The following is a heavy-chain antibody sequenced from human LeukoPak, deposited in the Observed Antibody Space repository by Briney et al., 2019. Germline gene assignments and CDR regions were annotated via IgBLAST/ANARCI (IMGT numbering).Heavy chain of an antibody. CDR2: IIGSGST. CDR1: GFTLSNYA. D-gene: IGHD3-9*01. V-gene: IGHV3-23*01. Sequence: QPGGSLRLSCAASGFTLSNYAMSWVRQAPGKGLEWVSAIIGSGSTYSADSVKGRFTISRDNSKNTLYLQMNSLRAEDTALYYCAKDYLDGHDYYYYMDVWGKGTTVTVSS. CDR3: AKDYLDGHDYYYYMDV. J-gene: IGHJ6*03.